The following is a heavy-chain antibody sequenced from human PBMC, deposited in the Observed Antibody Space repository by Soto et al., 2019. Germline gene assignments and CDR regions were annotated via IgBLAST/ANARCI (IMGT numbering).Heavy chain of an antibody. V-gene: IGHV3-74*01. CDR3: AREIVTTGEYYFDS. D-gene: IGHD1-1*01. J-gene: IGHJ4*02. CDR1: GFPFSFYS. Sequence: PGGSLRLSCEASGFPFSFYSMTWVRQAPGKGLEWVSGISGSGVSTYYADSVKGRVTISRDTAKNTLYLQMNSLRAEDTAVYYCAREIVTTGEYYFDSWGQGTLVTVS. CDR2: ISGSGVST.